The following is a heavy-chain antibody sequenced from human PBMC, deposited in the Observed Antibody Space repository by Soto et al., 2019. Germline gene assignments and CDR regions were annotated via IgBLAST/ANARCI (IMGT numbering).Heavy chain of an antibody. CDR2: ISPSGGST. Sequence: QVQLVQSGAEVKKPGASVKVSCKASGYTFTSYYMHWVRQAPGQGLEWMGIISPSGGSTTYAQKLQGRVTMTRDTSTSTVYMELSSLRSDDTAVYYCARDHGVYYGSGSYWIDPWGQGTLVTVSS. J-gene: IGHJ5*02. V-gene: IGHV1-46*04. CDR1: GYTFTSYY. D-gene: IGHD3-10*01. CDR3: ARDHGVYYGSGSYWIDP.